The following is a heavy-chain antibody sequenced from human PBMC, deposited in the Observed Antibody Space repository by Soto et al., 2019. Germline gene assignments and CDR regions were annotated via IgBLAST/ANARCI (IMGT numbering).Heavy chain of an antibody. D-gene: IGHD5-12*01. CDR2: IYYSGST. J-gene: IGHJ4*02. V-gene: IGHV4-59*01. CDR3: ARDQAGYDY. CDR1: GGYISSYY. Sequence: SETLSLTCTVSGGYISSYYWSWIRQPPGKGLEWIGYIYYSGSTNYNPSLKSRVTISVDTSKNQFSLKLSSVTAADTAVYYCARDQAGYDYWGQGTLVTVSS.